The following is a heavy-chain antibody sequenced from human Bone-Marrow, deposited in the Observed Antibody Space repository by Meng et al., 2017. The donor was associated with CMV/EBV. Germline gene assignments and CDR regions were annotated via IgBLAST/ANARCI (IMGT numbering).Heavy chain of an antibody. CDR2: ISAYNGNT. CDR3: ARDFHDYDFWSGYPPGLAYYYYYGMDV. CDR1: GYTFTSYG. Sequence: ASVKVSCKASGYTFTSYGISWVRQAPGQGLEWMGWISAYNGNTNYAQKLQGRVTMTTDTSTSTAYMELRSLRSDDTAVYYCARDFHDYDFWSGYPPGLAYYYYYGMDVWGQGTTVTVSS. D-gene: IGHD3-3*01. J-gene: IGHJ6*02. V-gene: IGHV1-18*01.